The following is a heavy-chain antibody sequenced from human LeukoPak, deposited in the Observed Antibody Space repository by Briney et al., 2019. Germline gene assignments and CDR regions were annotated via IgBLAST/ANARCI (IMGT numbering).Heavy chain of an antibody. CDR3: ARGLGGNYYASSGFDY. J-gene: IGHJ4*02. V-gene: IGHV4-59*01. CDR1: GGSISSYY. D-gene: IGHD3-22*01. Sequence: SETLSLTCTVSGGSISSYYWSWIRQPPGKGLEWIGYIYYSGSTNYNPSPKSRVTISVDTSKSQFSLKLSSVTAADTAVYYCARGLGGNYYASSGFDYWGQGTLVTVSS. CDR2: IYYSGST.